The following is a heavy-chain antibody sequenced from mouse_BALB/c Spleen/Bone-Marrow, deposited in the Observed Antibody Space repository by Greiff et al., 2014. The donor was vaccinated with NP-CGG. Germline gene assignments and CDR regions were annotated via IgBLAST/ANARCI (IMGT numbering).Heavy chain of an antibody. Sequence: VKLVESGPGLVAPSQSLSITCTVSGFSLTSYGVHWVRQPPGKGLEWLGLIWAGGSTNYNSALMSRLSISKDNSKSQVFLKMNSLQTDDTAMYYCARKADGSRGGYFDVWGAGTTVTVSS. J-gene: IGHJ1*01. CDR3: ARKADGSRGGYFDV. D-gene: IGHD1-1*01. CDR2: IWAGGST. CDR1: GFSLTSYG. V-gene: IGHV2-9*02.